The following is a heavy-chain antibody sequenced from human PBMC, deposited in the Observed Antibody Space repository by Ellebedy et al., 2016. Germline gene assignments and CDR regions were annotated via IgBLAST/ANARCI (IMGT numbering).Heavy chain of an antibody. J-gene: IGHJ6*03. CDR2: IYSGGST. D-gene: IGHD3-10*01. CDR3: ARGPPHGVYYYMDV. V-gene: IGHV3-66*01. Sequence: GESLKISCAASGFTVSSNYMSWVRQAPGKGLEWVSVIYSGGSTYYADSVKGRFTISRDNSKNTLYLQMNSLRAEDTAVYYCARGPPHGVYYYMDVWGKGTTVTVSS. CDR1: GFTVSSNY.